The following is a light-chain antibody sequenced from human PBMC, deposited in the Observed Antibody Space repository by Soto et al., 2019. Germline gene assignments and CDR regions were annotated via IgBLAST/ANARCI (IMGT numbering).Light chain of an antibody. CDR2: AAS. CDR1: QTIIRY. V-gene: IGKV1-39*01. Sequence: DIQMTQSPSSLSASVGDRVTITCRASQTIIRYLNWYQQKPGKAPKLLIYAASSLESGVPSRFSCSGSGTDFTLTISSLQPDDFATYYCQQSYNTLTFGPGTKVDIK. J-gene: IGKJ3*01. CDR3: QQSYNTLT.